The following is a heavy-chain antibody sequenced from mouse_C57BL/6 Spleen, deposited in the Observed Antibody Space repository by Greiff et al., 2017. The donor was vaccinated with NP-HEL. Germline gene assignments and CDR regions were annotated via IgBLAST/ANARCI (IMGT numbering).Heavy chain of an antibody. CDR1: GFTFTDYY. CDR2: IRNKANGYTT. J-gene: IGHJ2*01. V-gene: IGHV7-3*01. D-gene: IGHD1-1*01. Sequence: EVQLVESGGGLVQPGGSLSLSCAASGFTFTDYYMSWVRQPPGKALEWLGFIRNKANGYTTEYSASVKGRFTISRDNSQSILYLQMNALRAEDSATYYWARGSYGSSYYFDYWGQGTTLTVSS. CDR3: ARGSYGSSYYFDY.